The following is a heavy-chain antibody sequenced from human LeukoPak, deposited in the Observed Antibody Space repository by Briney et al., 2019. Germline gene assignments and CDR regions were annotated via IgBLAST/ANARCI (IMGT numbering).Heavy chain of an antibody. D-gene: IGHD2-2*01. J-gene: IGHJ4*02. CDR3: ASQYCSSTSCLDY. V-gene: IGHV4-59*08. CDR2: IYYSGST. CDR1: GGSISSYY. Sequence: PSETLSLTCTVSGGSISSYYWSWIRQPPGKGLEWIGYIYYSGSTNYNPSLKSRVTISVDTSKNQFSLKLSSVTAADTAVYYCASQYCSSTSCLDYWGQGTLVTVSS.